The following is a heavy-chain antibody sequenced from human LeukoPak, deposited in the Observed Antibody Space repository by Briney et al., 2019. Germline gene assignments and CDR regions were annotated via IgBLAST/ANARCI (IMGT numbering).Heavy chain of an antibody. CDR3: AREGGYSYGYGGVFDY. CDR2: ISSSGTYI. V-gene: IGHV3-21*01. D-gene: IGHD5-18*01. Sequence: PGGSLRLSCAVSGFTFSGYNVNWVRQAPGKGLEWVSFISSSGTYIYYADSVKGRFTISRDNAKNSLYLQMNSLRAEDTAVYYCAREGGYSYGYGGVFDYWGQGTLVTVSS. CDR1: GFTFSGYN. J-gene: IGHJ4*02.